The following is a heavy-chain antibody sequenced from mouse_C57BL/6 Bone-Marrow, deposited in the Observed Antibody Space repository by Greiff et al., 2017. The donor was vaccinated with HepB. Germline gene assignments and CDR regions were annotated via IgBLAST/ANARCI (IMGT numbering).Heavy chain of an antibody. V-gene: IGHV1-26*01. D-gene: IGHD2-4*01. Sequence: EVQLQQSGPELVKPGASVKISCKASGYTFTDYYMNWVKQSHGKSLEWIGDINPNNGGTSYNQKFKGKATLTVDKSSSTAYMELRSLTSEDSAVYYCARDEDYDWYFDVWGTGTTVTVSS. CDR3: ARDEDYDWYFDV. J-gene: IGHJ1*03. CDR2: INPNNGGT. CDR1: GYTFTDYY.